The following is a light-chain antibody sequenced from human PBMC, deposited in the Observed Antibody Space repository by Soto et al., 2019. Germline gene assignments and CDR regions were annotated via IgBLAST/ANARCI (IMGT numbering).Light chain of an antibody. CDR2: GAS. CDR3: QQHGRSLT. V-gene: IGKV3-20*01. Sequence: EIVLTQSPGTLSLSPGEAATLSCRASQSVSSSYLAWYQQKPGQAPRLLMYGASRRATGIPDRFSGSGSGTDFSLTISRLEPEDFAVYYCQQHGRSLTFGGGTKVEIK. J-gene: IGKJ4*01. CDR1: QSVSSSY.